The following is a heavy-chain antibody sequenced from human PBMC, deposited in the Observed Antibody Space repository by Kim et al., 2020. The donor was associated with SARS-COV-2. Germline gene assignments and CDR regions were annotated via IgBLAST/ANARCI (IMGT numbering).Heavy chain of an antibody. CDR2: T. V-gene: IGHV3-48*03. D-gene: IGHD4-4*01. J-gene: IGHJ4*02. CDR3: ARGPNYSPFDY. Sequence: TSYASPVRGRFTVTRDNDKNSLFLQMNSLRAEETAVYYCARGPNYSPFDYWGQGTLVTVSS.